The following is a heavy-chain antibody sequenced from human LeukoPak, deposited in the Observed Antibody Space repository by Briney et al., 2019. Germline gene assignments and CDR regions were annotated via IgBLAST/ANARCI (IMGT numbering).Heavy chain of an antibody. CDR2: IHVVGIVT. CDR3: ARGRGWVDH. D-gene: IGHD6-19*01. J-gene: IGHJ4*02. CDR1: GFTFSNYW. Sequence: GSLRLSFAASGFTFSNYWMSWVRQAPEKGLEWVAKIHVVGIVTHYVDSVKGRFTISRDNARNSANLQLNSLRVEDTALYYCARGRGWVDHWGQGTLVTVSS. V-gene: IGHV3-7*01.